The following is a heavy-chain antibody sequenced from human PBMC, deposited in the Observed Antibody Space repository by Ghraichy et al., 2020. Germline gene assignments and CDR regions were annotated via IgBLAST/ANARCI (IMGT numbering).Heavy chain of an antibody. CDR3: AREGIAVAGTEHYYYYGMDV. V-gene: IGHV4-38-2*02. CDR2: IYHSGST. Sequence: SETLSLTCAVSGYSISSGYYRGWIRQPPGKGLEWIGSIYHSGSTYYNPSLKSRVTISVDTSKNQFSLKLSSVTAADTAVYYCAREGIAVAGTEHYYYYGMDVWGQGTTVTVSS. D-gene: IGHD6-19*01. J-gene: IGHJ6*02. CDR1: GYSISSGYY.